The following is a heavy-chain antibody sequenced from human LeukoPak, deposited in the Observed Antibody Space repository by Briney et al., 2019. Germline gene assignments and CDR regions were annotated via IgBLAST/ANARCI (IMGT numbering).Heavy chain of an antibody. CDR2: IRSHGGK. Sequence: GGSLRLSCAASGFTFSSFGMHWIRQAPGKGLEWVALIRSHGGKFYADSVKGRFTISRDNTKNTVLLQMNSLRPEDTALYYCANDRDDYGNDWWGQGTLATVSS. V-gene: IGHV3-30*02. D-gene: IGHD4-17*01. CDR3: ANDRDDYGNDW. J-gene: IGHJ4*02. CDR1: GFTFSSFG.